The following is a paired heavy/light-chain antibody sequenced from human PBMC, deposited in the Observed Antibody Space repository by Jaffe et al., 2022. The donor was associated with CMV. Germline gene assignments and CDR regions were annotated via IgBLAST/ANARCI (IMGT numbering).Light chain of an antibody. CDR2: WAS. V-gene: IGKV4-1*01. J-gene: IGKJ2*01. CDR3: QQHYSIPYT. CDR1: QSLLYSSDNKNY. Sequence: DIVMTQSPDSLTVSLGERATINCKSSQSLLYSSDNKNYLAWYQQKPRQPPKLLIYWASTRESGVPDRFSGSGSGTDFTLTISSLQAEDVAVYYCQQHYSIPYTFGQGTKLEIK.
Heavy chain of an antibody. CDR2: INHTGKT. Sequence: QVQLQQWGAGLLHPSETLSLTCAVYGGSFSAYYWSWFRQPPGKGLEWIGEINHTGKTNYNPSLTSRVGISVDTSKNQFSLKLNSVTAADTAVYYCARAVIFGSDSSGQYNDYWGQGGLVTVSS. CDR1: GGSFSAYY. CDR3: ARAVIFGSDSSGQYNDY. J-gene: IGHJ4*02. D-gene: IGHD3-22*01. V-gene: IGHV4-34*01.